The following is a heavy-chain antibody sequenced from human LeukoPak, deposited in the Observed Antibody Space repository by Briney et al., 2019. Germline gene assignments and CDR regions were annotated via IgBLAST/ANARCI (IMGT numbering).Heavy chain of an antibody. CDR2: IYHSGST. CDR3: ARHGSHDFWSGYYNPYYMDV. J-gene: IGHJ6*03. D-gene: IGHD3-3*01. CDR1: GYSISSGYY. Sequence: SETLSLTCAVSGYSISSGYYWGWIRQPPGKGLEWIGSIYHSGSTYYNPSLKSRVTISVDTSKNQFSLKLSSVTAADTAVYYCARHGSHDFWSGYYNPYYMDVWGKGTTVTVSS. V-gene: IGHV4-38-2*01.